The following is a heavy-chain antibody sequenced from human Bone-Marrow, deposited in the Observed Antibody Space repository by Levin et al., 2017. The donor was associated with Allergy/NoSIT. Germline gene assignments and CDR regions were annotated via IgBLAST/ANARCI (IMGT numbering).Heavy chain of an antibody. CDR3: ARGVTVFGEVISYGDL. Sequence: GASVKVSCKASGYAFGTYGISWVRQAPGQGLEWMGWISGYNGNTNYEQKFQGRVIMTTDTSTSTAYMELRSLRSDDTAVYYCARGVTVFGEVISYGDLWGQGTLVTVSS. CDR2: ISGYNGNT. D-gene: IGHD3-3*01. J-gene: IGHJ5*02. V-gene: IGHV1-18*01. CDR1: GYAFGTYG.